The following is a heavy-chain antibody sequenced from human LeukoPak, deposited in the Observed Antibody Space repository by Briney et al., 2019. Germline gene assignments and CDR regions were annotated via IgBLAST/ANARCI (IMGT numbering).Heavy chain of an antibody. CDR3: VERGYPVDY. J-gene: IGHJ4*02. V-gene: IGHV4-59*12. CDR1: GGSISSYY. Sequence: SETLSLTCTVSGGSISSYYWSWIRQPPGKGLEWIGYIYYSGSTNYNPSLKSRVTISVDTSENQFSLKLSSVTAADTAVYYCVERGYPVDYWGQGTLVTVSS. D-gene: IGHD6-13*01. CDR2: IYYSGST.